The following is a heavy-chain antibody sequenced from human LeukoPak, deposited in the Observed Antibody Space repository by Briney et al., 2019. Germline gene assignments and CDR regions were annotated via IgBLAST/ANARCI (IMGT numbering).Heavy chain of an antibody. CDR2: ISSSGSSI. D-gene: IGHD3-9*01. CDR3: ARGGTIFWRPGMDV. V-gene: IGHV3-48*03. CDR1: GFTFSSYE. Sequence: PGGSLRLSYAASGFTFSSYEMNWVRQAPGKGLEWVSYISSSGSSIYYAESVKGRFTISRDNAKNTLYLQMNSLRAEDTAVYYCARGGTIFWRPGMDVWGKGTTVTVSS. J-gene: IGHJ6*04.